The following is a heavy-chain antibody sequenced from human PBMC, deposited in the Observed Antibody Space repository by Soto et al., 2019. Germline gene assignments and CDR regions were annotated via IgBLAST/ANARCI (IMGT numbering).Heavy chain of an antibody. Sequence: WTWIRQHPGKGLEWIGYIYYSGSTYYNPSLKSRLTISVDTSKNQFSLKLSSVTAADTAVYYCASGIAVAHSWEYWGQGTLVTVSS. CDR2: IYYSGST. V-gene: IGHV4-31*02. J-gene: IGHJ4*02. D-gene: IGHD6-19*01. CDR3: ASGIAVAHSWEY.